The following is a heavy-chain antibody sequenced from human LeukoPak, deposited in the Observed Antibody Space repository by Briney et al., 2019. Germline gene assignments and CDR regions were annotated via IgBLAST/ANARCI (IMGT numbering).Heavy chain of an antibody. CDR2: IYYSGST. J-gene: IGHJ4*02. Sequence: SETLSLTCTVSGGPISSGGYYWSWIRQHPGKGLEWIGYIYYSGSTYYNPSLKSRVTISVDTSKNQFSPKLSSVTAADTAVYYCARYSSGWYYFDYWGQGTLVTVSS. V-gene: IGHV4-31*03. CDR1: GGPISSGGYY. CDR3: ARYSSGWYYFDY. D-gene: IGHD6-19*01.